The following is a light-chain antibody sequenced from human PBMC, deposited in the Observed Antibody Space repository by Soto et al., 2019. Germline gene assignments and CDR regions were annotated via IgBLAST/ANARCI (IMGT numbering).Light chain of an antibody. J-gene: IGLJ3*02. CDR3: NSYTSSSTWV. CDR2: PNN. Sequence: QPVLTQPPSVSGAPGQRVTISCTGTSSNLGAGYDGLWYQQLPGSAPKLLISPNNSRPSGVPARFSGSKSGTSASLAITGLQAEDEADYYCNSYTSSSTWVFGGGTKLTVL. CDR1: SSNLGAGYD. V-gene: IGLV1-40*01.